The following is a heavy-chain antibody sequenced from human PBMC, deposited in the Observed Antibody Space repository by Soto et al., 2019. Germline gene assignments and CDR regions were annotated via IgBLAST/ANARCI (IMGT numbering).Heavy chain of an antibody. J-gene: IGHJ4*02. CDR1: GFTFSSYA. D-gene: IGHD3-22*01. CDR2: ISYDGNNK. CDR3: AREYPYDGSGYSLAY. V-gene: IGHV3-30-3*01. Sequence: QVQLVESGGGVVQPGRSLRLSCAASGFTFSSYAMHWVRQAPGKGLEWVAVISYDGNNKYYADSVKGRFTVSRDNSKNTAYLHMNSLRAEYTAVYYCAREYPYDGSGYSLAYWGQGTLVTVSS.